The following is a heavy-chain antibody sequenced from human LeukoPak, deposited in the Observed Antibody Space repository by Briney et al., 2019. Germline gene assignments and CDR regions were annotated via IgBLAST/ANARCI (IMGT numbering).Heavy chain of an antibody. J-gene: IGHJ3*02. Sequence: SETLSLTCTVSGGSISSSSYYWGWIRQPPGKGLEWIGSIYYSGSTYYSPSLKSRVTISIDTSKNQFSLKLSSVTAADTAVYYCARHRSSAYAQAFDIWGQGTMVTVSS. CDR1: GGSISSSSYY. CDR3: ARHRSSAYAQAFDI. V-gene: IGHV4-39*01. CDR2: IYYSGST. D-gene: IGHD6-6*01.